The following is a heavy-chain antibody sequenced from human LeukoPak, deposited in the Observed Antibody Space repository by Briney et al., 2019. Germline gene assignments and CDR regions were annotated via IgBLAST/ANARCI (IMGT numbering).Heavy chain of an antibody. V-gene: IGHV1-69*13. J-gene: IGHJ6*02. Sequence: ASVKVSCKASGGTFSSYAISWVRQAPGQGLEWMGGIIPIFGIANYAQKFQGRVTITADESTSTAYMELSSLRSEDTAVYYCARVGGSYTEAPNYYYYYGMDVWGQGTTVTVSS. D-gene: IGHD1-26*01. CDR3: ARVGGSYTEAPNYYYYYGMDV. CDR1: GGTFSSYA. CDR2: IIPIFGIA.